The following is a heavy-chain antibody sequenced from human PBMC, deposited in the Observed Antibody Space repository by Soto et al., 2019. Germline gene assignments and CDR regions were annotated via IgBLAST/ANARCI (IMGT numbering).Heavy chain of an antibody. V-gene: IGHV3-15*07. CDR1: GFTFINAW. Sequence: EVQLVESGGGLGKPGGSLTLSCAASGFTFINAWMNWVRQAPGKGLERVGRIKTKTHGETTDYAAPVKGRFTSSRDDSKYTLYLQMSSVKADDTAVYYCTTGSVEGVWGQGATVTVSS. CDR3: TTGSVEGV. CDR2: IKTKTHGETT. D-gene: IGHD2-15*01. J-gene: IGHJ6*02.